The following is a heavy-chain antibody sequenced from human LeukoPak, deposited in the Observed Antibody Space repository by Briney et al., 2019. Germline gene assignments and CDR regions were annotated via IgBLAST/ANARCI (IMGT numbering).Heavy chain of an antibody. D-gene: IGHD2-15*01. CDR3: AKPPNSYCSGGSCYSGFDC. CDR2: ISYDGSNK. CDR1: GFTFSSFG. J-gene: IGHJ4*02. V-gene: IGHV3-30*18. Sequence: SLRLSCAASGFTFSSFGMHWVRQAPGKGLEWVTLISYDGSNKYYADSVKGRFTISRDNSKNTVYLQMNSLRAEDTAVYYCAKPPNSYCSGGSCYSGFDCWGQGTLVTVSS.